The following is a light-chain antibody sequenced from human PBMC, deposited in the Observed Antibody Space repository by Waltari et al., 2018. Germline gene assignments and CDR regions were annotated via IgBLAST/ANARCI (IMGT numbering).Light chain of an antibody. J-gene: IGKJ1*01. CDR1: QRISRY. CDR3: QQSYSSPPT. CDR2: AAS. V-gene: IGKV1-39*01. Sequence: DIQMTQSPSSLSASVGDRVAITCRASQRISRYLHWYQQKPGKAPKLLIYAASSLHSGVPSRFSGSGSGTDFTLTISSLQPEDFASYYCQQSYSSPPTFGQGTKVDIK.